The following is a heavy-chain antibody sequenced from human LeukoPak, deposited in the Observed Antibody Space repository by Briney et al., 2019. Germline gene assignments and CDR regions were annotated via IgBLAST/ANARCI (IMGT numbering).Heavy chain of an antibody. CDR3: VRGAYSSSWLNFDY. V-gene: IGHV3-30*03. J-gene: IGHJ4*02. Sequence: PGGSLRLSCAVSGFTFSTFSMNWVRQAPGKGLEWVALIPYDGSNKYYADSVKGRFTVSRDNSKNTLYLQMNSLRAEDTAVYYCVRGAYSSSWLNFDYWGQGTLVTVSS. CDR2: IPYDGSNK. CDR1: GFTFSTFS. D-gene: IGHD6-13*01.